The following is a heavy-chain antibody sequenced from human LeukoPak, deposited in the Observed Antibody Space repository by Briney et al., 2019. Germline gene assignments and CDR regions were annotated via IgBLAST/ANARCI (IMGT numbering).Heavy chain of an antibody. CDR2: ISAYNGNT. D-gene: IGHD1-26*01. Sequence: ASVKVSCKASGYTFTSYGISWVRQAPGQGLEWMGWISAYNGNTKYAQKFQGRVTMTTDTSTSTAYMELRSLRSDDTAVYYCASAVGATILDYWGQGTLVTVSS. CDR3: ASAVGATILDY. V-gene: IGHV1-18*01. CDR1: GYTFTSYG. J-gene: IGHJ4*02.